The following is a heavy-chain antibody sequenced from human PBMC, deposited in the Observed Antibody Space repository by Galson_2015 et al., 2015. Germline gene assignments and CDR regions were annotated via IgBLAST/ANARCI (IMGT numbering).Heavy chain of an antibody. J-gene: IGHJ4*02. CDR2: INGDGSST. CDR3: ARGVSGWYIVDY. Sequence: SLRLSCAASGDIFSSNWMYWVRQAPGKGLVWVSRINGDGSSTSYADSVKGRFTISRDNAKNTLYLQMNSLRAEDTAVYYCARGVSGWYIVDYWGQGTLVTVSS. CDR1: GDIFSSNW. D-gene: IGHD6-19*01. V-gene: IGHV3-74*01.